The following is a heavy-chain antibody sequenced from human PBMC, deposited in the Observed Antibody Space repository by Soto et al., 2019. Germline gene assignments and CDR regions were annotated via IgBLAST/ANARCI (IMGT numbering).Heavy chain of an antibody. D-gene: IGHD6-13*01. V-gene: IGHV3-9*01. Sequence: LRLSCAASGFTLDDYAMHWVRQVPGKGLEWVSGINWNSGSIGYGDSVKGRFAISRDNAKNSLHLQMNSLSAEDTAFYYCVKDESINWYSGHFRHWGQGALVTVSS. CDR2: INWNSGSI. CDR1: GFTLDDYA. J-gene: IGHJ1*01. CDR3: VKDESINWYSGHFRH.